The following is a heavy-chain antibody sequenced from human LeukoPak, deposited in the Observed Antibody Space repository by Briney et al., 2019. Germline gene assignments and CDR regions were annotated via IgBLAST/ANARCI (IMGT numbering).Heavy chain of an antibody. CDR2: INSDGSST. J-gene: IGHJ4*02. V-gene: IGHV3-74*01. D-gene: IGHD6-19*01. CDR1: GFSVSGNR. Sequence: PGGSLRLSCAASGFSVSGNRMHWVRQAPGKGLVWVSRINSDGSSTNYADSVRGRFTISRDNAKNTVYLQVNSLRVEDTAVYYCARGSGAYGDFDYWGQGTLVTVSS. CDR3: ARGSGAYGDFDY.